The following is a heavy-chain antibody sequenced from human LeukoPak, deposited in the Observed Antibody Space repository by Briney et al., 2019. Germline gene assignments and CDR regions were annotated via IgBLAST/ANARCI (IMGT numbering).Heavy chain of an antibody. D-gene: IGHD2-15*01. CDR3: ARGYCSGGSCYNNWFDP. V-gene: IGHV1-69*04. J-gene: IGHJ5*02. CDR1: GGTFSSYA. Sequence: SVKVSCKASGGTFSSYAISWVRQAPGQGLEWMGSIIPILGIANYAQKFQGRVTITADKSTSTAYMELSSLRSEDTAVYYCARGYCSGGSCYNNWFDPWGQGTLVTVSS. CDR2: IIPILGIA.